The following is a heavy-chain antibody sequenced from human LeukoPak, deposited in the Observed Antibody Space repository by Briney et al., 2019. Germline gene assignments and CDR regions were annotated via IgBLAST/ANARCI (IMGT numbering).Heavy chain of an antibody. CDR1: GFTFSSYA. CDR3: ARSRYSSGRGAFEY. CDR2: MSGSGGST. D-gene: IGHD6-19*01. Sequence: YPGGSLRLSCVASGFTFSSYAMSWVRQAPGKGLEWVSTMSGSGGSTYYADSVKGRFTISRDNSKNTLYLQMNSLRAEDTAVYYCARSRYSSGRGAFEYWGQGTLVTVSS. J-gene: IGHJ4*02. V-gene: IGHV3-23*01.